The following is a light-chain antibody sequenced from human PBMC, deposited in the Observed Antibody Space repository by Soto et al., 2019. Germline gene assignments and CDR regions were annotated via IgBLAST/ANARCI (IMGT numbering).Light chain of an antibody. Sequence: DRQMAESSSSVDPAGRRIITKNCRASQSISNWLAWYQQKPGTAPKLLIYHASTLESGVPSRFSGSGSGKEFTLTIRSLQPDDFATYDCQRYISYSFGQGTKVDIK. CDR2: HAS. J-gene: IGKJ1*01. CDR1: QSISNW. CDR3: QRYISYS. V-gene: IGKV1-5*01.